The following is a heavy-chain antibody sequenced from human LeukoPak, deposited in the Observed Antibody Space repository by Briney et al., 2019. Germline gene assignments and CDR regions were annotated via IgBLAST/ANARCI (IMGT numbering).Heavy chain of an antibody. V-gene: IGHV3-30*03. CDR1: GFAFSING. D-gene: IGHD6-13*01. CDR3: ARGPQVGSWAMDY. Sequence: GGSLRLSCAASGFAFSINGMHWVRQAPGKGLEWVAIISYDGSSKYYADSVRGRFTISRDNSKNTLYLQMNSLRAEDTAVYYCARGPQVGSWAMDYWGQGTLVTVSS. J-gene: IGHJ4*02. CDR2: ISYDGSSK.